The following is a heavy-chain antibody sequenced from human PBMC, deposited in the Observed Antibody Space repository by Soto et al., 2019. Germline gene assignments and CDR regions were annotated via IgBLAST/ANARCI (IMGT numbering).Heavy chain of an antibody. J-gene: IGHJ5*02. CDR2: IDPSDSYT. CDR3: ARLGKPYDFWSGYWEGNWFDP. D-gene: IGHD3-3*01. Sequence: PGESLKISCKGSGYSFTSYWISWVRQMPGKGLEWMGRIDPSDSYTIYSPSFQGHVTISADKSISTAYLQWSSLKASDTAMYYCARLGKPYDFWSGYWEGNWFDPWGQGTLVTVSS. CDR1: GYSFTSYW. V-gene: IGHV5-10-1*01.